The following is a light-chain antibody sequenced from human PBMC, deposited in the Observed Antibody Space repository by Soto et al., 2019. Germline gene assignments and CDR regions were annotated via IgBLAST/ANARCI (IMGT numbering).Light chain of an antibody. CDR1: QSVSSSY. V-gene: IGKV3-20*01. Sequence: EIVLTQSPGTLSLSPGERATLSCRASQSVSSSYLAWYQQKPGQAPRLLIYGASSRATGIPDRFSGSGSGTDFTLPISRLEPEDCAVYYCQQLGAFGQGTKVEIK. CDR2: GAS. J-gene: IGKJ1*01. CDR3: QQLGA.